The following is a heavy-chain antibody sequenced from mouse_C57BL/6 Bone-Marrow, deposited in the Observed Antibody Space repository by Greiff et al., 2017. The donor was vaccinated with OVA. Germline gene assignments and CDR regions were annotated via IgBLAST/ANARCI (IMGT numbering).Heavy chain of an antibody. V-gene: IGHV1-81*01. CDR3: ARLGYYGTPYAMDY. CDR1: GYTFTSYG. D-gene: IGHD1-1*01. Sequence: QVQLQQSGAELARPGASVKLSCKASGYTFTSYGISWVKQRPGQGLEWIGEIYPRSGNTYYNEKFKGKATLTADKSSSTAYMELRSLTSEDSAVYFCARLGYYGTPYAMDYWGQGTSVTVSS. J-gene: IGHJ4*01. CDR2: IYPRSGNT.